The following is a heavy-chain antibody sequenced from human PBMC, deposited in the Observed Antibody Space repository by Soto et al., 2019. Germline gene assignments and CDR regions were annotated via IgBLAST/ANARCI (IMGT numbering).Heavy chain of an antibody. CDR1: GFTFSSYG. CDR3: ARDVDADFRTDFDY. V-gene: IGHV3-48*04. CDR2: ISGNGEII. J-gene: IGHJ4*02. D-gene: IGHD4-17*01. Sequence: SGGSLRLSCAASGFTFSSYGRNWIRRAPGKGLEWISYISGNGEIIQYAASARGRFTISRDNAENSVYLEMDRLRAEDTALYYCARDVDADFRTDFDYWGRGTLVTVSS.